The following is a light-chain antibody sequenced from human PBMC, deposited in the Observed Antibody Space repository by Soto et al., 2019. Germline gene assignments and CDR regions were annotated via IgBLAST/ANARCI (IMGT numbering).Light chain of an antibody. CDR1: QTISSNF. Sequence: EIVLTQSPGTLSLYPGERATLSCRASQTISSNFLAWYQQKLGQAPRLLIYAASSRATGIPDRFSGSGSGRAFTLTISRLEPEDFAVYFCQQYSTSPTFGGGTKVQIK. CDR2: AAS. J-gene: IGKJ4*01. CDR3: QQYSTSPT. V-gene: IGKV3-20*01.